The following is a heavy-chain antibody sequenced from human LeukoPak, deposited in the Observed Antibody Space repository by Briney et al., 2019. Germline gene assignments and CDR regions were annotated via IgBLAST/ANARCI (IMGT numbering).Heavy chain of an antibody. CDR1: GGSISSYY. D-gene: IGHD3-10*01. V-gene: IGHV4-59*08. CDR2: IYYSGST. J-gene: IGHJ5*02. Sequence: SETLSLTCTVSGGSISSYYWSWLRQPPAKGLEWIGYIYYSGSTNYNPSLKSRVTISVDTSKNQFSLKLSSVTAADTAVYYCARHSNYGSGSYYRYWFDPWGQGTLVTVSS. CDR3: ARHSNYGSGSYYRYWFDP.